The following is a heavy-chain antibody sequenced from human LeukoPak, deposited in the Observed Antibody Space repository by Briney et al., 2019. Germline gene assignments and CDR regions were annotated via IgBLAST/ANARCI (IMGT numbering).Heavy chain of an antibody. Sequence: AVKVSCKASGGTFSSYAISLVRQAPGQGLEWMGGIIPIFGTANYAQKFQGRVTITTDESTSTAYMELSSLRSEDTAVYYCACNIVGSYYYYYMDVWAKGTPSPSP. CDR2: IIPIFGTA. CDR1: GGTFSSYA. J-gene: IGHJ6*03. CDR3: ACNIVGSYYYYYMDV. D-gene: IGHD2/OR15-2a*01. V-gene: IGHV1-69*05.